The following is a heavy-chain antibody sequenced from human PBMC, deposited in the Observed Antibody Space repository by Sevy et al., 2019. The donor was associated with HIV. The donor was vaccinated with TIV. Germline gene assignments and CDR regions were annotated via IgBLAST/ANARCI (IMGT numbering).Heavy chain of an antibody. CDR1: GFTFSSYA. V-gene: IGHV3-30-3*01. J-gene: IGHJ6*02. Sequence: GGSLRLSCAASGFTFSSYAMHWVRQAPGKGLEWVAVISYDGSIKYYADSVKGRFTISRDNSKNKLYLQMNSLRAEDTAVYYCARGLPRYCSGGSCYGMDVWGQGTTVTVSS. CDR2: ISYDGSIK. CDR3: ARGLPRYCSGGSCYGMDV. D-gene: IGHD2-15*01.